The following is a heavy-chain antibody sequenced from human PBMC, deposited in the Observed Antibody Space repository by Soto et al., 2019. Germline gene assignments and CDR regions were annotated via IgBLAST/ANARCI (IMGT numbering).Heavy chain of an antibody. J-gene: IGHJ4*02. CDR3: ARGSPPHYDFWSGYYLN. D-gene: IGHD3-3*01. CDR1: GFTFSNYG. V-gene: IGHV3-33*01. CDR2: IDYNEKNQ. Sequence: GGSLRLSCVASGFTFSNYGMHWVRQAPGKGLEWVAGIDYNEKNQYYIDPVKGRFTISRDQSKNTLYLQMNSLRAEDTAVYYCARGSPPHYDFWSGYYLNWGQGTLVTVSS.